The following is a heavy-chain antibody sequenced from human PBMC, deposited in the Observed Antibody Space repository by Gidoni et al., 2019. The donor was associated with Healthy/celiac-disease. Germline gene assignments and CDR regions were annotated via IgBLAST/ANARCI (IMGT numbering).Heavy chain of an antibody. CDR2: IYYSGST. J-gene: IGHJ4*02. Sequence: QLQLQESGPGLVKPSETLSLSCIVSGGSISSSSYYWGWIRQPPGKGLEWIGSIYYSGSTYYNPSLKSRVTISVDTSKNQFSLKLSSVTAADTAVFYCVRQGGGNSYDYYFDYWGQGTLVTVSS. CDR1: GGSISSSSYY. V-gene: IGHV4-39*01. CDR3: VRQGGGNSYDYYFDY. D-gene: IGHD5-18*01.